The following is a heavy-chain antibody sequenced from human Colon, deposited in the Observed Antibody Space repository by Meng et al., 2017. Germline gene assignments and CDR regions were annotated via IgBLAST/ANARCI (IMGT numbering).Heavy chain of an antibody. J-gene: IGHJ4*02. D-gene: IGHD5-24*01. Sequence: GGSLRLSCAASGFTFSSYWMYWVRQAPGKGLEWLASINHHGSGAYYVESVKGRFTISRDNAKNSLSLQMNSLRAEDTALYYCATELHQTIPGWGYWGQGTLVTVSS. CDR3: ATELHQTIPGWGY. V-gene: IGHV3-7*01. CDR1: GFTFSSYW. CDR2: INHHGSGA.